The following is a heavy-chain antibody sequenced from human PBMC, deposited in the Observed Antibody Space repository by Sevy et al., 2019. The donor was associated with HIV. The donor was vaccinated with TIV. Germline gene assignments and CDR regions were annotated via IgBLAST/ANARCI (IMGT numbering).Heavy chain of an antibody. CDR1: GYTFTSYG. D-gene: IGHD2-15*01. V-gene: IGHV1-18*01. Sequence: ASVKVSCKASGYTFTSYGISWVRQAPGQGLEWMGWISAYNGNTNYAQKLQGRVTMTTDTSTSTAYMELRSLGSDDTAVYYCARVRVVVVAARSWFDPWGQGTLVTVSS. J-gene: IGHJ5*02. CDR2: ISAYNGNT. CDR3: ARVRVVVVAARSWFDP.